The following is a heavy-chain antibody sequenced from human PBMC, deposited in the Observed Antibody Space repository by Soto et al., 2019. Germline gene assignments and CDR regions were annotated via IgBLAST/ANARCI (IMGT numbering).Heavy chain of an antibody. CDR2: ISSSGSSV. Sequence: GGSLRLSCAASRFTFSIYEMHWVRQAPGKGLEWVSCISSSGSSVYYADSVKGRFTISRDNSRNSLYLQMNSLRDEDTALYYCVRYCSSTLCNGVATRTFDYWGQGALVTVSS. CDR1: RFTFSIYE. D-gene: IGHD5-12*01. V-gene: IGHV3-48*03. CDR3: VRYCSSTLCNGVATRTFDY. J-gene: IGHJ4*02.